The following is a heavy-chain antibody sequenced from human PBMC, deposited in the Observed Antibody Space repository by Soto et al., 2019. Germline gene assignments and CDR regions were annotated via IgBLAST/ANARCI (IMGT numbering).Heavy chain of an antibody. CDR1: GYTFTSYG. CDR3: VRDRGVVPAAMEDY. Sequence: ASVKVSCKASGYTFTSYGISWVRQAPGQGLEWMGWISAYNGNTNYAQKLQGRVTMTTDTSTSTAYMELRSLRSDDTAVYYCVRDRGVVPAAMEDYWGQGTLVTVSS. J-gene: IGHJ4*02. D-gene: IGHD2-2*01. CDR2: ISAYNGNT. V-gene: IGHV1-18*01.